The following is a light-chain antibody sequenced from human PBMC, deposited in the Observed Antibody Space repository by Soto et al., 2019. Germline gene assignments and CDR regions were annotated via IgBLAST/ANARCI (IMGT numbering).Light chain of an antibody. V-gene: IGKV3-15*01. CDR3: QQYNNWIT. Sequence: ERVMTQSPATPSVSPGERTPLSCRASQSVSSNLAWYQQKPGQAPRLLIYGASTRATGIPARFSGSGSGTEFTLTISSLQSEDFAVYYCQQYNNWITFGQGTRLEIK. CDR1: QSVSSN. J-gene: IGKJ5*01. CDR2: GAS.